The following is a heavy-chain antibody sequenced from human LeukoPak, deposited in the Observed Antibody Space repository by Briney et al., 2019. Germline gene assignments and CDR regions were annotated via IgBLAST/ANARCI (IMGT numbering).Heavy chain of an antibody. J-gene: IGHJ4*02. D-gene: IGHD4-17*01. Sequence: ASVKVSCKSSGYTFTSYGIIWVRQAPGQGLEWMGWISAYNGNTIYAQKLQGRVTMTTDTSTSTAYKELRSLRSDDTAVYYCARDDYGDYVRDYWGQGTLVTVSS. CDR2: ISAYNGNT. CDR1: GYTFTSYG. CDR3: ARDDYGDYVRDY. V-gene: IGHV1-18*01.